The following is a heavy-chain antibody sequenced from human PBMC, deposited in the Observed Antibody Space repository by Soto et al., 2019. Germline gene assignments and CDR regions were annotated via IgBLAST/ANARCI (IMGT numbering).Heavy chain of an antibody. CDR2: ISASNGNR. D-gene: IGHD2-2*01. Sequence: QVQLVQSGAEVKKPGASVKVSCKALGYDFSSYGSSWVRQAPGQGREGMGWISASNGNRDYAPQLQGTVTMTSDTARTTAYMELRSLRADDTAVYYCVRDPQRNDYWGQGTLVNVSS. V-gene: IGHV1-18*04. J-gene: IGHJ4*02. CDR3: VRDPQRNDY. CDR1: GYDFSSYG.